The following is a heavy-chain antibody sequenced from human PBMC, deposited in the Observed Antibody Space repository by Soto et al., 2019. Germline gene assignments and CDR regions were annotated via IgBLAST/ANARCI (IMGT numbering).Heavy chain of an antibody. J-gene: IGHJ5*02. D-gene: IGHD2-2*01. Sequence: SETLSLTCTVSGDSLRSGGYYWSWIRQPPGKGLEWIGYIYNSGSTYYEPSLRSRLTISEDLSKNQLSLRRTAVTAADTAVYYCARGVDTMAFDHWGQGTLVTVSS. CDR3: ARGVDTMAFDH. V-gene: IGHV4-30-4*02. CDR1: GDSLRSGGYY. CDR2: IYNSGST.